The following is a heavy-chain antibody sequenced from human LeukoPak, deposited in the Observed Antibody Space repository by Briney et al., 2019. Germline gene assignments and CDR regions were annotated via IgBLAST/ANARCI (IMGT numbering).Heavy chain of an antibody. D-gene: IGHD4-17*01. J-gene: IGHJ3*02. CDR3: AREQYGSDDALDI. Sequence: PGGSLRLSCADSGFTFSSYGMHWVRQAPGKGLEWVAVIWFDGSNKYYADSVKGRFTVSRDNSKNTMDLQMNSLRAEDTAVYYCAREQYGSDDALDIWGQGTMVTVSS. CDR2: IWFDGSNK. CDR1: GFTFSSYG. V-gene: IGHV3-33*08.